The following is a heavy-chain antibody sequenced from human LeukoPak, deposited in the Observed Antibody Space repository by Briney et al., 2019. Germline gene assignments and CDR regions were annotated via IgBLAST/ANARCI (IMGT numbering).Heavy chain of an antibody. J-gene: IGHJ4*02. V-gene: IGHV3-23*01. CDR1: GFTFSSHG. D-gene: IGHD4-17*01. Sequence: SGGSLRLSCAASGFTFSSHGMNWVRQAPGKGLEWVSHIGGRGDAAYYADSVKGRFTISRDNPKNTLYLQMNSLRAEDTAVYYCAKEIWPTVTTPGRTYFDYWGQGTLVTFSS. CDR2: IGGRGDAA. CDR3: AKEIWPTVTTPGRTYFDY.